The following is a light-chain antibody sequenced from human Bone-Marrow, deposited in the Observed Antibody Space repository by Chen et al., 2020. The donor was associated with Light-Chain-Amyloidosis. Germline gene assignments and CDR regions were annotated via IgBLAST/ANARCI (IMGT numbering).Light chain of an antibody. Sequence: QSALTQPASVSGSPGQSTTTSSLVTSSDVGSYNLVSWYQQHPGKAPKLMIYEVSKRPSGVSNRFSGSKSSNTASLTISGLQAEDEADYYCCSYAGSSTHVVFGGGTKLTVL. V-gene: IGLV2-23*02. J-gene: IGLJ2*01. CDR2: EVS. CDR3: CSYAGSSTHVV. CDR1: SSDVGSYNL.